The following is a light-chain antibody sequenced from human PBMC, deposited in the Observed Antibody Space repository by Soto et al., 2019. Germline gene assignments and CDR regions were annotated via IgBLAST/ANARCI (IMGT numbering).Light chain of an antibody. CDR2: KAS. V-gene: IGKV1-5*03. Sequence: DIQMTQSPSTLSVSVGDRVTITCRASQTISSWLAWYQQKPGKAPKLLIYKASTLKSGVPSRFSGSGSGTEFTLTISRLEPEDFAVYYCQQYGSSPPRTFGQGTKVDIK. J-gene: IGKJ1*01. CDR1: QTISSW. CDR3: QQYGSSPPRT.